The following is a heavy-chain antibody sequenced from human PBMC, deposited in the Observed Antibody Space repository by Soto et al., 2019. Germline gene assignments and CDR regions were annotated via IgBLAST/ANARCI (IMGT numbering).Heavy chain of an antibody. Sequence: EVQLVESGGGLVQPGGSLRLSCAASGFTLSSSNMNWVRQAPGKGLEWVSYISGSSDTIYYADSVKGRFTISRDNAKNSLYLQMDSLRDEDTAVYYCARDHGGSTWFVGIYYYFGVDVWGQGPTVTVSS. D-gene: IGHD6-13*01. CDR3: ARDHGGSTWFVGIYYYFGVDV. CDR1: GFTLSSSN. V-gene: IGHV3-48*02. J-gene: IGHJ6*02. CDR2: ISGSSDTI.